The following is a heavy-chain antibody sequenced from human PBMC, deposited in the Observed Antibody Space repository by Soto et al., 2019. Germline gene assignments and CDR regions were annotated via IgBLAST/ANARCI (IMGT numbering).Heavy chain of an antibody. D-gene: IGHD1-7*01. V-gene: IGHV1-3*01. CDR2: INAGNGNT. J-gene: IGHJ4*02. CDR1: GYTFTSYA. CDR3: ARDRGTGTTPTSL. Sequence: ASVKVSCKASGYTFTSYAMHWVRQAPGQRFEWMGWINAGNGNTKYSQKFQGRVTITRDTSASTAYMELSSLRSEDTAVYYCARDRGTGTTPTSLWGQGTLVTVSS.